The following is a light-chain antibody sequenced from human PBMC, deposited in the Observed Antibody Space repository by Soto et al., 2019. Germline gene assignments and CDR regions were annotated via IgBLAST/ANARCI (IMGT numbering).Light chain of an antibody. CDR2: DVT. V-gene: IGLV2-14*01. J-gene: IGLJ3*02. Sequence: QSALTQPASVSGSPGQSITISCTGTSSDVGAYSHVSWYQQHPDKAPKLMIYDVTNRPSGVPNRFSGSKSGNTASLTISGLQADDEADYYCSSFTTTNTGVFGGGTKLTVL. CDR3: SSFTTTNTGV. CDR1: SSDVGAYSH.